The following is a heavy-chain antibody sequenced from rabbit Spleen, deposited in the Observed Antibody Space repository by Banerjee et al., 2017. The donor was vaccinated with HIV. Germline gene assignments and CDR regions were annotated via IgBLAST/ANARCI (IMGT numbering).Heavy chain of an antibody. J-gene: IGHJ6*01. CDR2: INSYSGRP. D-gene: IGHD6-1*01. CDR1: GVSFSDKEV. Sequence: QEQLVESGGGLVQPEGSLTLTCKASGVSFSDKEVMCWVRQAPEKGLEWIACINSYSGRPVYASWTKGPFTISKSASTTVDLKMTGLTAADTATYFCARGAHFSVGFGAFAIYLDLWGPGTLVTVS. V-gene: IGHV1S45*01. CDR3: ARGAHFSVGFGAFAIYLDL.